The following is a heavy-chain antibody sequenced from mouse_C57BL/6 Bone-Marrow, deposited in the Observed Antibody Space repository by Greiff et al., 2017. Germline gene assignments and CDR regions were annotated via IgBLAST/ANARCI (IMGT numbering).Heavy chain of an antibody. V-gene: IGHV1-5*01. D-gene: IGHD1-1*01. CDR2: IYPGNSDT. J-gene: IGHJ3*01. Sequence: EVQLQQSGTVLARPGASVKMSCKTSGYTFTSYWMHWVKQRPGQGLEWIGAIYPGNSDTSYNQKFKGKAKLTAVTSASTAYMELSCLTNEDSAVYYCTIKGFYYYGSSVFPWFAYWGQGTLVTVSA. CDR1: GYTFTSYW. CDR3: TIKGFYYYGSSVFPWFAY.